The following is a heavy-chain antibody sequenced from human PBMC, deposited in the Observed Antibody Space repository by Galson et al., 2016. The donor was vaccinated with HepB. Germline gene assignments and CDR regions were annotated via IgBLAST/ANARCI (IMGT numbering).Heavy chain of an antibody. Sequence: SLRLSCAASGFTFNAHWMNWVRQAPGKGLEWVANIRGDGIVSYYAESVRGRFTISRDNAKNLLYLQMNGLRVDETAVYYCSREMTGSYFDWGLGTLVTVSS. V-gene: IGHV3-7*01. J-gene: IGHJ4*02. CDR1: GFTFNAHW. CDR2: IRGDGIVS. D-gene: IGHD3-10*01. CDR3: SREMTGSYFD.